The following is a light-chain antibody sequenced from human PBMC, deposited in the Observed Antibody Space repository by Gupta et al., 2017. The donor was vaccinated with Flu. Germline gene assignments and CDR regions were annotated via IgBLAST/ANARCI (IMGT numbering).Light chain of an antibody. V-gene: IGLV2-8*01. Sequence: QSALTQPPSSSGSPGQSVTISCTGTSSDVGGYNYVSWYQQHPGKAPKLMIYKVSKRPSGVPDRFSGSKSGNPASLAVSRFQAEDEADYYCSSYAGSNNWVFGGGTKLTVL. J-gene: IGLJ3*02. CDR2: KVS. CDR3: SSYAGSNNWV. CDR1: SSDVGGYNY.